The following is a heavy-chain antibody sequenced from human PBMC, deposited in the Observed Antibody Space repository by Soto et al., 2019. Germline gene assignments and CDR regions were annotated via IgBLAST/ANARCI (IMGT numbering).Heavy chain of an antibody. CDR1: GFTFSDSA. J-gene: IGHJ6*02. CDR2: ISASGYST. CDR3: AEDGPYRRVYYYYGMDV. V-gene: IGHV3-23*01. Sequence: GGSLRLSCAASGFTFSDSAMGWVRQAPGKGLEWVSSISASGYSTYYADSVKGRFTISRDTSKNTLYLQTNSLRAEDTAMYYCAEDGPYRRVYYYYGMDVWGQGTTVTVSS.